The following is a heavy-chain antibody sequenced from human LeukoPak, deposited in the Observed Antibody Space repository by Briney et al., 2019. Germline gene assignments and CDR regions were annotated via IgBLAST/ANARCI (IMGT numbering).Heavy chain of an antibody. Sequence: GGSLRLSCAASGFTFSNAWMSWVREAPGKGLEWVGRIKSKTDGGTTDYAAPVKGRFTISRDDSKNTLYLQMNSLKTEDTAVYYCTTITYDYVWGSYRLLDYWGQGTLVTVSS. CDR3: TTITYDYVWGSYRLLDY. J-gene: IGHJ4*02. V-gene: IGHV3-15*01. CDR1: GFTFSNAW. CDR2: IKSKTDGGTT. D-gene: IGHD3-16*02.